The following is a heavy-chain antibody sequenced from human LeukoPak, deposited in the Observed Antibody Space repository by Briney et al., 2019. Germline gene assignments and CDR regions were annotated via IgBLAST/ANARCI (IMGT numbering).Heavy chain of an antibody. CDR3: ARSDSAGWIAFDF. Sequence: NSSETLSLTCTVSGYSISSGYYWGWIRQTPGKWLEWIGSIYHSGSTYYSPSLKSRVTISVDTSKNQFSLKVDSVTAADTALYYCARSDSAGWIAFDFWGQGTMVTVSS. V-gene: IGHV4-38-2*02. J-gene: IGHJ3*01. D-gene: IGHD1-26*01. CDR2: IYHSGST. CDR1: GYSISSGYY.